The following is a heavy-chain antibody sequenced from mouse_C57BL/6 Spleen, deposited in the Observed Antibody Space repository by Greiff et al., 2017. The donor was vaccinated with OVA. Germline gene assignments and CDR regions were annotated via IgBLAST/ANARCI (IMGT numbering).Heavy chain of an antibody. D-gene: IGHD1-1*01. V-gene: IGHV3-1*01. CDR3: ARGDYGSSNWYFDV. J-gene: IGHJ1*03. CDR1: GYSITSGYD. Sequence: EVQLVESGPGMVKPSQSLSLTCTVTGYSITSGYDWHWIRHFPGNKLEWMGYISYSGSTNYNPSLKSRISITHDTSKNHFFLKLNSVTTEDTATYYCARGDYGSSNWYFDVWGTGTTVTVSS. CDR2: ISYSGST.